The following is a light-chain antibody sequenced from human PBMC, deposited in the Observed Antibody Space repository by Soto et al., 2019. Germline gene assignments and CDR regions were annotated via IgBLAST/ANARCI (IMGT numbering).Light chain of an antibody. CDR2: DAS. Sequence: EIVLTQSPATLSLSPGERATLSCRASQSVSSYLAWYQQKPGQAPRLLIYDASNRATGIPARFSGSGSGTDFTLTIISLQSEDSAVYYCQQYNDWPLTFGGGTKVDIK. J-gene: IGKJ4*01. CDR3: QQYNDWPLT. V-gene: IGKV3-11*01. CDR1: QSVSSY.